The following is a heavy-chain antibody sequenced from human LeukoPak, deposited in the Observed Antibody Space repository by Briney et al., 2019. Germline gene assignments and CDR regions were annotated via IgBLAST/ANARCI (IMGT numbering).Heavy chain of an antibody. Sequence: SGPALVKPTQTLTLTCTFSGFSLSTSGMCVSWIRQPPGKALEWLARIDWDDDKYYNTSLKTRLTISKDTSKNQVVLTMTNMDPVDTATYYCARISNTSFGVVPLDYWGQGTLVTVSS. CDR2: IDWDDDK. CDR3: ARISNTSFGVVPLDY. V-gene: IGHV2-70*11. D-gene: IGHD3-3*01. J-gene: IGHJ4*02. CDR1: GFSLSTSGMC.